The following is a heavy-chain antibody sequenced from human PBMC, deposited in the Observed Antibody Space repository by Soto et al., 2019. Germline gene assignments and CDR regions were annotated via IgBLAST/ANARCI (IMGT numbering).Heavy chain of an antibody. Sequence: GGSLRLSFATSGFNFNNYAMSWVRQAPGERLEWVSFISSSGGTTYYAHSVKGRFTISRDNSRKPVFLQMNTRGAEDTAIYYCATFMTVTGPGSGRASEXWGQGTRVTVSX. CDR2: ISSSGGTT. J-gene: IGHJ4*02. D-gene: IGHD3-9*01. CDR3: ATFMTVTGPGSGRASEX. CDR1: GFNFNNYA. V-gene: IGHV3-23*01.